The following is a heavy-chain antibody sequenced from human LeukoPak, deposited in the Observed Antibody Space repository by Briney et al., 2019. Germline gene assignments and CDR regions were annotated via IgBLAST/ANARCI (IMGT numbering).Heavy chain of an antibody. D-gene: IGHD6-19*01. J-gene: IGHJ4*01. Sequence: GGSLRLSCAASGFTFSNSAMSWVRQAQGKGLEWVSTLSGSGITTYYADSVKGRFTISRDNSKNTLYLQMNSLRAEDTAVYYCAKGIYSSGWSYFDYWGHGTLVTVSS. CDR2: LSGSGITT. V-gene: IGHV3-23*01. CDR1: GFTFSNSA. CDR3: AKGIYSSGWSYFDY.